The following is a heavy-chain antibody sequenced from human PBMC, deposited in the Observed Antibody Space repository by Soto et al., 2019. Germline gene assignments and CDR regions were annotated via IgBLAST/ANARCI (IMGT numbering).Heavy chain of an antibody. CDR3: ARVSYDSSGYYSSFDY. J-gene: IGHJ4*02. D-gene: IGHD3-22*01. CDR2: IYYSGST. Sequence: PSETLSLTCVVSGGSISSYYWSWIRQPPGKGLEWIGYIYYSGSTNYNPSLKSRVTISVNTSKNQFSLKLTSVTAADTAVYYCARVSYDSSGYYSSFDYWGQGTLVTVSS. V-gene: IGHV4-59*01. CDR1: GGSISSYY.